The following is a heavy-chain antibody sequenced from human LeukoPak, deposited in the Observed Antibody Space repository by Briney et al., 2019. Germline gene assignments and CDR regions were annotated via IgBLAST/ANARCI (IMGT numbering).Heavy chain of an antibody. V-gene: IGHV4-39*07. Sequence: SETLSLTCTVSGGSISSSSYYWGWIRQPPGKGLEWIGSIYYSGSTYYNPSLKSRVTISVDTSKNQFSLELSSVTAADTAVYYCASSYTMVRYNFDYWGQGTLVTVSS. CDR3: ASSYTMVRYNFDY. D-gene: IGHD3-10*01. CDR1: GGSISSSSYY. CDR2: IYYSGST. J-gene: IGHJ4*02.